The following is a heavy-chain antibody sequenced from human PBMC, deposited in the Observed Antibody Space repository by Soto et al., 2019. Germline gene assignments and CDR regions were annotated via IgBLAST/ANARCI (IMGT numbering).Heavy chain of an antibody. CDR2: INPATGAA. J-gene: IGHJ3*02. Sequence: RGLEWMGGINPATGAAKYTQTFQGRVTMARDTSTSTVFMELSGLTSEDPAVFYCARGGGVGVAGSAAFDMWGQGTLVTVSS. V-gene: IGHV1-2*02. CDR3: ARGGGVGVAGSAAFDM. D-gene: IGHD3-3*01.